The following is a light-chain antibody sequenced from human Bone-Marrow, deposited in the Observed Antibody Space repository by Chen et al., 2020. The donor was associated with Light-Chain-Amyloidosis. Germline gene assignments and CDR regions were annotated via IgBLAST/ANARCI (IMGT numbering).Light chain of an antibody. Sequence: EIVLTQSPGTLSLSPGERATLSCRASQSVSSSYLAWYQQKPGQAPRLLIYGASSRATGIPDRFSGGGSGTDFTLTISRMGPEDFAVYYCQQYGSSPVTFGQGTKLEIK. CDR3: QQYGSSPVT. V-gene: IGKV3-20*01. J-gene: IGKJ2*01. CDR2: GAS. CDR1: QSVSSSY.